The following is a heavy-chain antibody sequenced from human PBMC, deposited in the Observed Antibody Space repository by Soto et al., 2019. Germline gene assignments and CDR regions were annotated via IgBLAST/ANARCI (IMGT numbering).Heavy chain of an antibody. CDR3: ARHTPDAGGVIHPYYYGMDV. V-gene: IGHV5-10-1*01. D-gene: IGHD3-10*01. J-gene: IGHJ6*02. CDR2: IDPSDSYT. CDR1: GYSFTSYW. Sequence: GESLKISCKGSGYSFTSYWISWVSQMHGKGLEWMGRIDPSDSYTNYSPSFQGHVTLSADKSISTAYLQWSSLKASDTAMYYCARHTPDAGGVIHPYYYGMDVWGQGTTVTV.